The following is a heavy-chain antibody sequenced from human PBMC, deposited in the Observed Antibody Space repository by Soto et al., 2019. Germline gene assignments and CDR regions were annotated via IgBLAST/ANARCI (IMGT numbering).Heavy chain of an antibody. V-gene: IGHV1-18*01. CDR1: GYTFTTYG. J-gene: IGHJ3*02. D-gene: IGHD6-13*01. CDR2: ISGHNDNT. CDR3: ARDFHQYSSTWFDTFDI. Sequence: XSVKVSCKASGYTFTTYGISLVRHSPGQGLEWMGWISGHNDNTIYAQKIQGRVTMTTDTSTSTAYMELRSLRSDETAVYYCARDFHQYSSTWFDTFDIWGQGTMVTVSS.